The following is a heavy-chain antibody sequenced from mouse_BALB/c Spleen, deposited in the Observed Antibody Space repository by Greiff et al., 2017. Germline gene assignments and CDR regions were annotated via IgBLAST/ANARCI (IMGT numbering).Heavy chain of an antibody. D-gene: IGHD2-14*01. Sequence: EVQLQQSGPGLVKPSQSLSLTCSVTGYSITSGYYWNWIRQFPGNKLEWMGYISYDGSNNYNPSLKNRISITRDTSKNQFFLKLNSVTTEDTATYYCARADYRYEDYWGQGTTLTVSS. CDR3: ARADYRYEDY. V-gene: IGHV3-6*02. CDR2: ISYDGSN. J-gene: IGHJ2*01. CDR1: GYSITSGYY.